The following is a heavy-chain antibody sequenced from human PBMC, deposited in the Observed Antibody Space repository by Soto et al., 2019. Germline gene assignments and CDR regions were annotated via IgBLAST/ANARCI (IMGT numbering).Heavy chain of an antibody. CDR3: ARGYCISTSCIVRDGDAFDI. CDR1: GGSISSGGYS. V-gene: IGHV4-30-2*01. J-gene: IGHJ3*02. Sequence: QLQLQESGSGLVKPSQTLSLTCAVSGGSISSGGYSWSWIRQPPGKGLEWIGYIYHSGSTYYNPSXXXRVTISVDRSXXQXAXXLSSVTAADTAVYYCARGYCISTSCIVRDGDAFDIWGQGTMVTVSS. CDR2: IYHSGST. D-gene: IGHD2-2*01.